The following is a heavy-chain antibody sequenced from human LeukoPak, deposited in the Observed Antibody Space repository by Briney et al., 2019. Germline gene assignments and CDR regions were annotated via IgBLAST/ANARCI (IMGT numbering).Heavy chain of an antibody. CDR1: GGSISSSNW. Sequence: SGTLSLTCAVSGGSISSSNWWSWVRQPPGKGLEWIGEIYHSGSTNYKPSLKSRVTMSVDTSKNQFSLKLSSVTAADTAVYYCASDIAAAGEFDYWGQGTLVTVSS. J-gene: IGHJ4*02. CDR3: ASDIAAAGEFDY. V-gene: IGHV4-4*02. D-gene: IGHD6-13*01. CDR2: IYHSGST.